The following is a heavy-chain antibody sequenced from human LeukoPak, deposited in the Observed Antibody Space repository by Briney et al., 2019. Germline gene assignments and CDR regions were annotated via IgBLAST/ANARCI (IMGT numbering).Heavy chain of an antibody. Sequence: GRSLRLSCAASGSTFSSYGMHWVRQAPGKGLEWVAVISYDGSNKYYADSVKGRFTISRDNSKNTLYLQMNSLRAEDTAVYYCAKDVAGPDYWGQGTLVTVSS. V-gene: IGHV3-30*18. CDR1: GSTFSSYG. J-gene: IGHJ4*02. D-gene: IGHD6-19*01. CDR2: ISYDGSNK. CDR3: AKDVAGPDY.